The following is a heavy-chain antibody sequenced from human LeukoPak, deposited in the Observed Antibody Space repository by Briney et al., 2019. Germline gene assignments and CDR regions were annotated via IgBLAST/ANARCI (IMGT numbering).Heavy chain of an antibody. CDR1: GGSFSGYY. J-gene: IGHJ4*02. CDR2: INHSGST. Sequence: SETLSLTCAVYGGSFSGYYWSWIRQPPGKGLEWIGEINHSGSTNYNPSLKSRVTISVDTSKNQFPLKLSSVTAADTAVYYCAKPHYGDYVRFDYWGQGTLVTVSS. V-gene: IGHV4-34*01. D-gene: IGHD4-17*01. CDR3: AKPHYGDYVRFDY.